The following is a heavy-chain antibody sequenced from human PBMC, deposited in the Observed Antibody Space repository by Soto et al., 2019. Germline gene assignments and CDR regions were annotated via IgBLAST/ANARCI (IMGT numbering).Heavy chain of an antibody. Sequence: GASGKVSCKASGYTFTGYAMHWGRQAPGQRLEGMGWINAGNGNTKYSQKFQGRVTITRDTSASTAYMELTSLRAEDTAVYYCAGPQSYYYYGMDVWGQGTTVTVSS. CDR1: GYTFTGYA. CDR2: INAGNGNT. CDR3: AGPQSYYYYGMDV. J-gene: IGHJ6*02. V-gene: IGHV1-3*01.